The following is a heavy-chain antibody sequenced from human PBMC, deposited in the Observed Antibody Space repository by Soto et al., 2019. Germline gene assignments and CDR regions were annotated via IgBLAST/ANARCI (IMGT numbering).Heavy chain of an antibody. CDR1: GGSISSGGYS. J-gene: IGHJ4*02. V-gene: IGHV4-30-2*01. CDR2: IYHSGST. D-gene: IGHD5-12*01. CDR3: AAGGGLPRYY. Sequence: QLQLQESGSGLVKPSQTLSLTCAVSGGSISSGGYSWSWIRQPPGKGLEWIGYIYHSGSTYYNPSLKSRATISVDRSKNQCSLKRSSVTAADTAVYYCAAGGGLPRYYWGQGTLVTVSS.